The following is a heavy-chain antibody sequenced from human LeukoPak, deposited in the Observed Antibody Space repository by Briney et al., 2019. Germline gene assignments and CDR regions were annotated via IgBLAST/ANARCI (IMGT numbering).Heavy chain of an antibody. V-gene: IGHV3-30*03. Sequence: PGGSLRLSCAASGFTFSSYGMHWVRQAPGKGLEWVAVMSYDGSNKYYADSVKGRFTISRDNSKNTLYLQMNSLRVEDTAVYYCARGDWGMYYFDYWGQGTLVTVSS. J-gene: IGHJ4*02. CDR1: GFTFSSYG. CDR3: ARGDWGMYYFDY. D-gene: IGHD7-27*01. CDR2: MSYDGSNK.